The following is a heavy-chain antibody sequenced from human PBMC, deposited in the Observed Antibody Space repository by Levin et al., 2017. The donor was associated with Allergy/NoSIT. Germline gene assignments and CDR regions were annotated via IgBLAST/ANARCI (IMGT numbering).Heavy chain of an antibody. CDR2: MNPNSGNT. D-gene: IGHD1-26*01. J-gene: IGHJ4*02. CDR1: GYTFTSYD. CDR3: ARAVRIWGTGATSIVGADYFDY. V-gene: IGHV1-8*01. Sequence: GESLKISCKASGYTFTSYDINWVRQATGQGLEWMGWMNPNSGNTGYAQKFQGRVTMTRNTSISTAYMELSSLRSEDTAVYYCARAVRIWGTGATSIVGADYFDYWGQGTLVTVSS.